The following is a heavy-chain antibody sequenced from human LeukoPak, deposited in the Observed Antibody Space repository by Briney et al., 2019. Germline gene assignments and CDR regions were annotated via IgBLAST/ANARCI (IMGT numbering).Heavy chain of an antibody. J-gene: IGHJ4*01. Sequence: GGSLRLSCAASGFRFSNSWMSWFRQTPRKELEWLGNIKEDGSEKYYLDSMKGRFTISRDNTQSSVFLQLNSLRAEDTAIYYXXXXXXXXXXDPDYXXXGXLVTVSS. CDR1: GFRFSNSW. V-gene: IGHV3-7*01. CDR2: IKEDGSEK. CDR3: XXXXXXXXXDPDY.